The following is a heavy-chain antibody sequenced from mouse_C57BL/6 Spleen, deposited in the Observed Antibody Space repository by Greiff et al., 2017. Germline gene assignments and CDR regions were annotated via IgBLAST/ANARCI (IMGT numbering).Heavy chain of an antibody. J-gene: IGHJ2*01. CDR1: GYTFTSYW. CDR2: IDPSDSYT. Sequence: QVQLQQPGAELVMPGASVKLSCKASGYTFTSYWMHWVKQRPGQGLEWIGEIDPSDSYTNYNQKFKGKSTLTVAKSSSTAYMQLSSLTSEDSAVYYCARADGSSSLYFDYWGQGTTLTVSS. D-gene: IGHD1-1*01. CDR3: ARADGSSSLYFDY. V-gene: IGHV1-69*01.